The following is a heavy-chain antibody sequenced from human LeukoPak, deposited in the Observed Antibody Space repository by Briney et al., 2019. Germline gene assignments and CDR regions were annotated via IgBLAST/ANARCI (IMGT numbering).Heavy chain of an antibody. CDR1: GFTFSSYS. V-gene: IGHV3-21*01. CDR2: ISSSSSYI. Sequence: GGSLRLSCAASGFTFSSYSMNWVRQAPGKGLEWVSSISSSSSYIYYADSVKGRFTISRDNAKNSLYLQINSLRAEDTAVYYCARGLIIAADGTGYDYWGQGTLVTVSS. J-gene: IGHJ4*02. D-gene: IGHD6-13*01. CDR3: ARGLIIAADGTGYDY.